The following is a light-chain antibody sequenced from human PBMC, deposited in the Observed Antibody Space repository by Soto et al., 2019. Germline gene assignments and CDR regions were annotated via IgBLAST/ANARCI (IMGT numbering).Light chain of an antibody. J-gene: IGKJ1*01. CDR3: QQYYRPQT. Sequence: DIVLTQSPDSLAVSLGERATINCKSSQSVLYNANNKNYLAWYQQKPGQPPKLLIYWASTRKSGVPDRFSGSGSGTDFTLTISSLQAEDVAVYYCQQYYRPQTFGQGTKVEIK. CDR2: WAS. V-gene: IGKV4-1*01. CDR1: QSVLYNANNKNY.